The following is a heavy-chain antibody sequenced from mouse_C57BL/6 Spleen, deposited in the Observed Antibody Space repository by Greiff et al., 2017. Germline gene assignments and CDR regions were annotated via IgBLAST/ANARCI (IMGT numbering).Heavy chain of an antibody. D-gene: IGHD1-1*01. CDR3: AGEITTVVATRDYAMDY. CDR1: GYTFTDYE. V-gene: IGHV1-15*01. Sequence: QVHVKQSGAELVRPGASVTLSCKASGYTFTDYEMHWVKQTPVHGLEWIGAIDPETGGTAYNQKFKGKAILTADKSSSTAYMELSSLTSEDSAVXFCAGEITTVVATRDYAMDYWGQGTSVTVSS. J-gene: IGHJ4*01. CDR2: IDPETGGT.